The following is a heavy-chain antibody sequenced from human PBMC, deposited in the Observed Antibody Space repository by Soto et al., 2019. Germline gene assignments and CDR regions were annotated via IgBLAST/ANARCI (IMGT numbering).Heavy chain of an antibody. J-gene: IGHJ6*02. V-gene: IGHV4-59*08. Sequence: PSETLSLTCTVSGGSINSYYWSWIRQPPGKGLEWIGYIYYSGSTNYNPSLKSRATISVDTSKNQFTLKLSSVTAADTAVYYCARTIYGMDVWGQGTTVTV. CDR1: GGSINSYY. D-gene: IGHD3-3*01. CDR2: IYYSGST. CDR3: ARTIYGMDV.